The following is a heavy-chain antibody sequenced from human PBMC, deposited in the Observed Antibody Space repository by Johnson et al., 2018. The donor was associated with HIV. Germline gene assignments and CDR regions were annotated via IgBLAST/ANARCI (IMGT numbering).Heavy chain of an antibody. J-gene: IGHJ3*02. Sequence: QVQLVESGGGVVQPGRSLRLSCAASGLTFSSYGMHWVRQAPGKGLEWVSVIYSGGSTYYADSVKGRFTISRANSKNTLYLQMNSLRVEDTAVYYCAKVAVATAAGGVGLNIWCPGTMVTVSS. D-gene: IGHD6-13*01. V-gene: IGHV3-NL1*01. CDR3: AKVAVATAAGGVGLNI. CDR1: GLTFSSYG. CDR2: IYSGGST.